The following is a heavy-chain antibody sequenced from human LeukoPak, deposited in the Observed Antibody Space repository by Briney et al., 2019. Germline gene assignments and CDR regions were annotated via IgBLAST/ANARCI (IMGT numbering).Heavy chain of an antibody. CDR2: IAYDGSRA. V-gene: IGHV3-33*01. CDR3: TRYNNDHFDY. Sequence: GGSLRLSCAGSGFTFGGYGMHWFRQTPGKGLEWVAVIAYDGSRAFYADSVKGRFTTSRDTSKNTMSVQMDDLRAEDTAVYYGTRYNNDHFDYWGQGTLVTVSS. CDR1: GFTFGGYG. D-gene: IGHD1-14*01. J-gene: IGHJ4*02.